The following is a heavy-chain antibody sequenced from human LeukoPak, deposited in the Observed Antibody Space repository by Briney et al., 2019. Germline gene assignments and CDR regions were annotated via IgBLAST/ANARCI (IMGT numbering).Heavy chain of an antibody. Sequence: GASVKVSCKASGYTFTSYGISWVRQAPGQGLEWMGWISAYNGNTNYAQKLQGRVTMTTDTSTSTAYMELRSLRSDDTAVYYCARDYTQSVLADAFDIWGQGTMVTVSS. CDR1: GYTFTSYG. J-gene: IGHJ3*02. V-gene: IGHV1-18*01. CDR2: ISAYNGNT. D-gene: IGHD3-16*01. CDR3: ARDYTQSVLADAFDI.